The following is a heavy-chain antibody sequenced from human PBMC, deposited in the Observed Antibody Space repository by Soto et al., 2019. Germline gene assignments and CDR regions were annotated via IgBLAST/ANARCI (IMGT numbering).Heavy chain of an antibody. J-gene: IGHJ6*02. CDR1: GGTFSSYA. CDR3: AGRWCVDTAMVTIFYYYYLVMDV. CDR2: IIHIFGTA. V-gene: IGHV1-69*01. Sequence: QVQLVQSGAEVKKPGSSVKVSCKASGGTFSSYAISWVRQAPGQGLELMGGIIHIFGTANYAQKFQGRVTITADASTSTAYMELSSLRSEDTAVYYCAGRWCVDTAMVTIFYYYYLVMDVSCQGNTVNVSS. D-gene: IGHD5-18*01.